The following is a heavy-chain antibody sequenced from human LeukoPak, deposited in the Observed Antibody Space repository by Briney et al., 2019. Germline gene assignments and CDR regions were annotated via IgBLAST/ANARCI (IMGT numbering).Heavy chain of an antibody. V-gene: IGHV3-23*01. CDR3: AKCSLCTCYSSLDK. D-gene: IGHD2-15*01. Sequence: PGGSLRLSCAASGFTFSSFAMTWVRQAPGKGLEWVSGISGSGGSIYYADSVKGRFTISRDNSKNALYLQMNSLRAEDTAVYFCAKCSLCTCYSSLDKWGQGILVTVSS. CDR2: ISGSGGSI. CDR1: GFTFSSFA. J-gene: IGHJ4*02.